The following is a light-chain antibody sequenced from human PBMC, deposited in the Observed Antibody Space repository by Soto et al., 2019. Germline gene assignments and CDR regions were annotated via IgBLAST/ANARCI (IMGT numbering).Light chain of an antibody. CDR1: QSVSTW. CDR3: QQYNSYSWT. J-gene: IGKJ1*01. V-gene: IGKV1-5*03. CDR2: RAS. Sequence: DIQMTQSPSTLSASVGDRVTITCRASQSVSTWLAWNQQKPGKAPKPLIYRASSLETGVLSRFSGSGSGTEFALTISSLQPDDLATYYCQQYNSYSWTFGQGTKVEIK.